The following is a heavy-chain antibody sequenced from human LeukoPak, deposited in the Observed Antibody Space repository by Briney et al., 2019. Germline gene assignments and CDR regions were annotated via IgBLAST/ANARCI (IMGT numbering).Heavy chain of an antibody. D-gene: IGHD5-18*01. CDR3: ASGRWLQLWGDY. CDR2: INSNTGDT. CDR1: GYTFTDYY. J-gene: IGHJ4*02. Sequence: GASVKVSCKASGYTFTDYYIHWVRQAPGQGPEWMGWINSNTGDTKYAQKFQDRVTLTQDTSISTAYMELSRLESDDTAVFYCASGRWLQLWGDYWGQGTPLTVSS. V-gene: IGHV1-2*02.